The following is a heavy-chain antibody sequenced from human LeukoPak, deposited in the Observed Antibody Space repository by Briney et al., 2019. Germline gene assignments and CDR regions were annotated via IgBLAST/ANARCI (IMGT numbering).Heavy chain of an antibody. J-gene: IGHJ4*02. CDR3: ARDCRGYSAYDGEGFDY. V-gene: IGHV1-18*04. CDR1: GFTFKNYG. Sequence: GASVKVSCKASGFTFKNYGFSWVRQAPGQGLQWMGWISADNGNTKYAQNLQGRVIMTTDRSTGTAYVELTSLRSDDTAVYYCARDCRGYSAYDGEGFDYWGQGTLVTVSS. CDR2: ISADNGNT. D-gene: IGHD5-12*01.